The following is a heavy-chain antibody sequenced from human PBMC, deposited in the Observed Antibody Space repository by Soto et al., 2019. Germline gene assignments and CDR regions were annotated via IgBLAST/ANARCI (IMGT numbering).Heavy chain of an antibody. V-gene: IGHV3-23*01. CDR2: ISGSGGST. Sequence: EVQLLESGGGLVQPGGSLRLSCAASGFTFSSYAMSWVRQAPGKGLEWVSAISGSGGSTYYADSVKGRFTISRDNSKNTLYLQMNRLRAEDTAVYYCAKGYLDEDSSGYYSGYYGMDVWGQGTTVTVSS. J-gene: IGHJ6*02. CDR1: GFTFSSYA. CDR3: AKGYLDEDSSGYYSGYYGMDV. D-gene: IGHD3-22*01.